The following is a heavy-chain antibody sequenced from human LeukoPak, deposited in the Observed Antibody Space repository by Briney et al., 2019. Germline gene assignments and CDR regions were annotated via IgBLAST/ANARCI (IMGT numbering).Heavy chain of an antibody. V-gene: IGHV4-59*12. J-gene: IGHJ6*02. CDR3: ARERRLWSGGYYGMDV. CDR2: IYYTGST. D-gene: IGHD3-3*01. Sequence: PSETLSLTCTVSGGSITSYYWSWIRQPPGKGLEWIAYIYYTGSTNYNPSLKSRVTISVDTSKNQFSLKLSSVTAADTAVYYCARERRLWSGGYYGMDVWGQGTTVTVSS. CDR1: GGSITSYY.